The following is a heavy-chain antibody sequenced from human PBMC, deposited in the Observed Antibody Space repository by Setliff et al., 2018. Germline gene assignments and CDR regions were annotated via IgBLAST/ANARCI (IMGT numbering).Heavy chain of an antibody. Sequence: GASVKVSCKASGGTFSSYGISWVRQAPGQGLEWMGGTIPIFGTTDYAQKFQGRVTIITDESTSTAFMQLSSPRSEDTAVYYCVREGVDSRSSTDYRYYMDVWGKGTRSPSP. V-gene: IGHV1-69*05. J-gene: IGHJ6*03. D-gene: IGHD3-22*01. CDR2: TIPIFGTT. CDR1: GGTFSSYG. CDR3: VREGVDSRSSTDYRYYMDV.